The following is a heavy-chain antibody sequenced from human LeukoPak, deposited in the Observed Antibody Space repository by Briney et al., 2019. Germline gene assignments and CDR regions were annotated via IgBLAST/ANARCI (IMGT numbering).Heavy chain of an antibody. J-gene: IGHJ5*02. D-gene: IGHD6-19*01. CDR1: GFTFSSYS. CDR3: ANSLEQWLGPFDP. Sequence: GGSLRLSCAASGFTFSSYSMNWVRQAPGKGLEWVSSISSSSSYIYYADSVRGRFTVSRDNSKNTLYLQMNSLRAEDTAVYYCANSLEQWLGPFDPWGQGTLVTVSS. CDR2: ISSSSSYI. V-gene: IGHV3-21*04.